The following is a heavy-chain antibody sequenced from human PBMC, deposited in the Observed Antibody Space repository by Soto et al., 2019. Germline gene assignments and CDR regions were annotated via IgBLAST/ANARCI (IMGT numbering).Heavy chain of an antibody. CDR2: VYYSENT. CDR3: ARPQFSGTYHDTFNI. V-gene: IGHV4-39*02. Sequence: SETLSLTCTVSGPSISSSTYYWGWIRHPPGKGLEWIGSVYYSENTYYNPSLKSRVTISVDTSKNLFSLKLTSVTAADTAMYYCARPQFSGTYHDTFNIWGQGTMVTV. CDR1: GPSISSSTYY. J-gene: IGHJ3*02. D-gene: IGHD1-26*01.